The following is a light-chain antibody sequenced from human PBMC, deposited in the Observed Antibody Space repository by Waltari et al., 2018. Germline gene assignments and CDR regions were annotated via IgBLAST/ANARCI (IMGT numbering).Light chain of an antibody. V-gene: IGKV1-39*01. CDR1: QSISSY. J-gene: IGKJ4*01. CDR2: AAS. CDR3: QQSYSTPRLT. Sequence: DIQMTQSPSSLSASVGDRVTITCRASQSISSYLNWYQQKPGKAPKLLIYAASSLQSGVPSRFSVSGSGTDFTLTISSLQPEDFATYYCQQSYSTPRLTFGGGTKVEIK.